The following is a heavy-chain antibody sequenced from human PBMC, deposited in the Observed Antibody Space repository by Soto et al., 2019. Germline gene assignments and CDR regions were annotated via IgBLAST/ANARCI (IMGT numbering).Heavy chain of an antibody. J-gene: IGHJ4*02. CDR1: GDSVSSNSAT. Sequence: PSQTLSLTCAISGDSVSSNSATWNWIRQSPSRGLEWLGRTYYRSTWYNEYAVSVKSRITINPDTSKNQFSLQLSSVTPEDTAVYYCAGNKYSTTDFGYWVQGTLVTVSS. D-gene: IGHD2-2*01. CDR3: AGNKYSTTDFGY. V-gene: IGHV6-1*01. CDR2: TYYRSTWYN.